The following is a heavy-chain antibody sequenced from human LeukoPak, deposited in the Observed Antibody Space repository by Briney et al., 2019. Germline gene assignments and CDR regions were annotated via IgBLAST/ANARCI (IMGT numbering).Heavy chain of an antibody. CDR3: ASHIAAAGYYFDY. V-gene: IGHV4-59*01. D-gene: IGHD6-13*01. Sequence: PSETLSLTCTVSGGSISSYYWSWIRQPPGKGLEWIGYIYYSGSTNYNPSLKSRVTISVDTSKNQFSLKLSSVTAADTAVYYCASHIAAAGYYFDYWGQGTLVTVSS. J-gene: IGHJ4*02. CDR1: GGSISSYY. CDR2: IYYSGST.